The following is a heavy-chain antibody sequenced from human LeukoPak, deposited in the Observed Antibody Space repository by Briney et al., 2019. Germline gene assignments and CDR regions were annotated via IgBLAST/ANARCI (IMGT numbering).Heavy chain of an antibody. Sequence: PGRSLTLSCAASGFTFSSFGMHWVRQAPGKGLEWVAVIWYDASNKYYADSVKGRLTISRDNAKNSLYLQMNSLRAEDTAVYYCARDNPGSGWTQCFDYWGQGTLVTVSS. V-gene: IGHV3-33*01. CDR2: IWYDASNK. D-gene: IGHD6-19*01. CDR1: GFTFSSFG. J-gene: IGHJ4*02. CDR3: ARDNPGSGWTQCFDY.